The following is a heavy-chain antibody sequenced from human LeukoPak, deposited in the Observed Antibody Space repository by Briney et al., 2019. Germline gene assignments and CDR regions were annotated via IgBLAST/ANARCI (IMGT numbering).Heavy chain of an antibody. Sequence: ETLSLTCTVSGGSISSRSYYWGWIRQPPGKELEWIGSIYYSGETHYNPSPHSRVVMSVDTSNNHFSLKLTSVAAPDTAVYYCARTVGTHRFDYWGQGTLVTVSS. D-gene: IGHD4-23*01. J-gene: IGHJ4*02. CDR2: IYYSGET. CDR3: ARTVGTHRFDY. V-gene: IGHV4-39*02. CDR1: GGSISSRSYY.